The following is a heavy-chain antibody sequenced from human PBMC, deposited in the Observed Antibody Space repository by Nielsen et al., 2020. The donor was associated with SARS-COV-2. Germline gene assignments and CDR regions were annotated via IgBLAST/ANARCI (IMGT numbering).Heavy chain of an antibody. CDR2: ILHYGGNV. CDR1: GFSFMTYN. CDR3: ARDAYGDLIYGMDV. Sequence: GESLKISCTASGFSFMTYNMHWVRQAPGKGLEWVAAILHYGGNVYHADSVKGRFTIFRDNSRNTLYLQMNTLRPEDTAVYSCARDAYGDLIYGMDVWGRGTTVTVSS. D-gene: IGHD4-17*01. J-gene: IGHJ6*02. V-gene: IGHV3-30*04.